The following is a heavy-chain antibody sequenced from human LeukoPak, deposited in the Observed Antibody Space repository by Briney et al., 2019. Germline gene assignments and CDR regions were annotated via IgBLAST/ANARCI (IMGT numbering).Heavy chain of an antibody. CDR2: ISSSSSYI. Sequence: GGSLRLSCAASGFTFSSYTMNWVRQAPGKGLEGVSSISSSSSYIYYADSVKVRFTISRDNAKNSLYLQMNSLRAEDTAVYYCARVWGRSAPDYWSQGTLVTVSS. CDR1: GFTFSSYT. CDR3: ARVWGRSAPDY. V-gene: IGHV3-21*01. D-gene: IGHD3-10*01. J-gene: IGHJ4*02.